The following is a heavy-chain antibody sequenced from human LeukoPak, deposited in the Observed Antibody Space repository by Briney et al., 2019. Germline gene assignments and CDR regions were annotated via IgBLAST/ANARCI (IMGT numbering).Heavy chain of an antibody. CDR1: GFTISSNY. D-gene: IGHD3-10*01. J-gene: IGHJ4*02. CDR3: ARGVFN. CDR2: ISDGGST. Sequence: PGGSLRLSCAASGFTISSNYMNWVRQAPGKGLDWVSVISDGGSTYYADSVRGRFTFSRDNSKNTLFLQMNSLRVEDTAVYYCARGVFNWGQGTLVTVSS. V-gene: IGHV3-53*01.